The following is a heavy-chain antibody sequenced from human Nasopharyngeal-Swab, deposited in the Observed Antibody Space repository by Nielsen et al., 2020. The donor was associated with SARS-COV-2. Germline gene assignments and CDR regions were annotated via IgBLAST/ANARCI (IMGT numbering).Heavy chain of an antibody. CDR3: ARDNGAIDY. CDR1: GFTFSSYA. J-gene: IGHJ4*02. V-gene: IGHV3-23*01. Sequence: GESLKISCAASGFTFSSYAMSWVRQAPGKGLEWVSAISGSGGSTYYADSVKGRFTISRDNSKNTLYLQMNSLRAEDTAVYYCARDNGAIDYWGQGTLVTVSS. CDR2: ISGSGGST. D-gene: IGHD2-8*01.